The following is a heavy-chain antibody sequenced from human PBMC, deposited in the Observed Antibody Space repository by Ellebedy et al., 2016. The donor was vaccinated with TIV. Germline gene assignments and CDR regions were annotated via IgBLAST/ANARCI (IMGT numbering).Heavy chain of an antibody. J-gene: IGHJ5*02. V-gene: IGHV1-69*05. CDR3: ARDDITMYFDP. CDR2: IIPIFGTA. Sequence: AASVKVSCKASGGTFSSYAISWVRQAPGQGLEWMGGIIPIFGTANYAQKLQGRVTMTTDTSTSTAYMELRSLRSDDTAVYYCARDDITMYFDPWGQGTLVTVSS. D-gene: IGHD3-10*02. CDR1: GGTFSSYA.